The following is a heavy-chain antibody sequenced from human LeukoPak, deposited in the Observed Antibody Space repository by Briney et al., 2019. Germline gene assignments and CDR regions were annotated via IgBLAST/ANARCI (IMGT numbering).Heavy chain of an antibody. CDR1: GYTFTSYG. V-gene: IGHV1-18*01. CDR2: ISAYNGNT. D-gene: IGHD3-22*01. Sequence: ASVKVSCKASGYTFTSYGISWVRQAPGQGREWMGWISAYNGNTNYAQKLQGRVTMTTDTSTSTAYMELRSLRSDDTAVYYCARGGYYYDSSGYGAAFDIWGQGTMVTVSS. J-gene: IGHJ3*02. CDR3: ARGGYYYDSSGYGAAFDI.